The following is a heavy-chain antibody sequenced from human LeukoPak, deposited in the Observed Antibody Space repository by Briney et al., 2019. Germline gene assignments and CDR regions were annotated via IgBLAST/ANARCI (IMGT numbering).Heavy chain of an antibody. D-gene: IGHD2-21*01. J-gene: IGHJ6*02. Sequence: RTGGSLRLSCAASGFTFSSYAMHWVRQAPGKGLEWVAVISYDGSNKYYADSVKGRFTISRDNSKNTLYLQMNSLRAEDTAVYYCARRAPGDWLWGQGTTVTVSS. V-gene: IGHV3-30-3*01. CDR1: GFTFSSYA. CDR3: ARRAPGDWL. CDR2: ISYDGSNK.